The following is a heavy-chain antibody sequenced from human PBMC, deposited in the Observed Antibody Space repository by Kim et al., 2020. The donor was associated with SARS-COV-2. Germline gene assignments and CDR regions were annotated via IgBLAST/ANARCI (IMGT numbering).Heavy chain of an antibody. J-gene: IGHJ5*02. Sequence: NPSLKSRVTISVDTSKNQFSLKLSSVTAADTAVYYCARGKRVGAHWFDPWGQGTLVTVSS. D-gene: IGHD1-26*01. CDR3: ARGKRVGAHWFDP. V-gene: IGHV4-34*01.